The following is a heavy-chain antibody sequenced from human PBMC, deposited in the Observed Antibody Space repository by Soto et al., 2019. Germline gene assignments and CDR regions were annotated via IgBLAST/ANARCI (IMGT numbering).Heavy chain of an antibody. D-gene: IGHD5-18*01. CDR3: ARAYVDTAMVFYYYGMDV. V-gene: IGHV6-1*01. CDR2: TYYRSKWYN. CDR1: GDSVSSNSAA. J-gene: IGHJ6*02. Sequence: SQTLSLTCAISGDSVSSNSAAWNWIRQSPSRGLEWLGRTYYRSKWYNDYAVSVKSRITINPDTSKNQFSLKLSSVTAADTAVYYCARAYVDTAMVFYYYGMDVWGQGTTVTVSS.